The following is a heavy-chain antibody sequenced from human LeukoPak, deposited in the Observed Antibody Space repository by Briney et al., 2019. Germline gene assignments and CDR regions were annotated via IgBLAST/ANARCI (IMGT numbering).Heavy chain of an antibody. CDR1: GFTFRNYA. Sequence: PGASLRLSCAASGFTFRNYAMSWVRQAPGKGLEWVSAISGSGGSTYYADSVKGRFTISRDNSKNTLYLQMNSLRAEDTAVYYCAKDSRVGGYYFDYWGQGTLVTVSS. CDR3: AKDSRVGGYYFDY. D-gene: IGHD3-10*01. V-gene: IGHV3-23*01. J-gene: IGHJ4*02. CDR2: ISGSGGST.